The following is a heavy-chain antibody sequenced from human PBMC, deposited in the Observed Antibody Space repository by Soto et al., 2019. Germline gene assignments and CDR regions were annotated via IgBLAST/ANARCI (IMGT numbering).Heavy chain of an antibody. J-gene: IGHJ3*02. CDR2: IIPILGIA. Sequence: SVKVSCKASGGTFSIYTISWVRQAPGQGLEWMGRIIPILGIANYAQKFQGRVTITADKSTSTAYMELSSLRSEDTAVYYCARIGIKTTDAFDIWGQGTMVTVSS. D-gene: IGHD1-1*01. CDR3: ARIGIKTTDAFDI. V-gene: IGHV1-69*02. CDR1: GGTFSIYT.